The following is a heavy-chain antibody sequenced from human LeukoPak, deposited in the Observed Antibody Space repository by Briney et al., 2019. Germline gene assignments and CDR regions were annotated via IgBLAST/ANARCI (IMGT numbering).Heavy chain of an antibody. Sequence: ASVKVSCKASGYTFTSFGISWVRQAPGQGLEWMGWISAYNGNTDYAQKLQDRVTMTTDTSTNTAYMGLRSLRSDDTALYYCARYRLSDSPINWFDPWGQGTLVTVSS. J-gene: IGHJ5*02. CDR1: GYTFTSFG. V-gene: IGHV1-18*01. D-gene: IGHD3-16*02. CDR2: ISAYNGNT. CDR3: ARYRLSDSPINWFDP.